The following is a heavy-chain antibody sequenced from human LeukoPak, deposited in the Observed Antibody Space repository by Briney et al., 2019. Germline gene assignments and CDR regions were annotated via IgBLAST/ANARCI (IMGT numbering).Heavy chain of an antibody. J-gene: IGHJ4*02. D-gene: IGHD4-17*01. Sequence: SVKVSCKASGGTFSSYAISWVRQAPGQGLEWMGRIIPIFGTAIYAQKFQGRVTITTDESTSTAYMELSSLRSGDTAVYYCARERDYGDPRDWGQGTLVTVSS. V-gene: IGHV1-69*05. CDR3: ARERDYGDPRD. CDR1: GGTFSSYA. CDR2: IIPIFGTA.